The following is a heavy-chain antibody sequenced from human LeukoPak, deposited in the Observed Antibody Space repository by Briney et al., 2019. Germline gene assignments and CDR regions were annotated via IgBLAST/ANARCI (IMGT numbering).Heavy chain of an antibody. J-gene: IGHJ3*02. CDR1: GYTFTSYD. D-gene: IGHD6-19*01. CDR2: INPNSGGT. V-gene: IGHV1-2*04. Sequence: ASVKVSCKASGYTFTSYDINWVRQATGQGLEWMGWINPNSGGTNYAQKFQGWVTMTRDTSISTAYMELSRLRSDDTAVYYCARVSKQWLIYDAFDIWGQGTMVTVSS. CDR3: ARVSKQWLIYDAFDI.